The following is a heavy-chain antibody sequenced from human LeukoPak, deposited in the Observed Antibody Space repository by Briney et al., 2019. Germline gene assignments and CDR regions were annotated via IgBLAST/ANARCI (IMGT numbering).Heavy chain of an antibody. V-gene: IGHV3-53*01. Sequence: GGSLRLSCAASGFTVSSNYMSWVRQAPGKGLEWVSVIYSGGSTYYADSVKGRFTVSRDNSKSTLYIQMNSLRAEDTAVYYCARAKPKNMVRGLIMRRESRYYFDYWGQGTLVTVSS. CDR2: IYSGGST. J-gene: IGHJ4*02. D-gene: IGHD3-10*01. CDR3: ARAKPKNMVRGLIMRRESRYYFDY. CDR1: GFTVSSNY.